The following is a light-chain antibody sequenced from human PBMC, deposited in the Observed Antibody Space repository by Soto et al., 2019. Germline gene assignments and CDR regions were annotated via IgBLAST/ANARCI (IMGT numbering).Light chain of an antibody. CDR2: DTS. V-gene: IGKV3-15*01. J-gene: IGKJ1*01. CDR3: QQYNNWGT. CDR1: QSVGSD. Sequence: EIVMTQSPATLSVSPGERATLSCRASQSVGSDLAWYQHKPGQTPRLLIYDTSTRASGIPARFSGSGSGTEFTLTISSLQSEDFAVYYCQQYNNWGTFGQGTKVDIK.